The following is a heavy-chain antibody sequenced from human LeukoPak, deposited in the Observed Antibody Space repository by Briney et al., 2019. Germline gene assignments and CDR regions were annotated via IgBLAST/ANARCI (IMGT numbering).Heavy chain of an antibody. J-gene: IGHJ3*01. CDR2: IYYSGST. Sequence: SVTLSLTCTVSGGSISNYYWSWIRQPPGKGLEWIGHIYYSGSTNYNPSLKSRVTISVDTSKKHFSLKLSSVTAADTAVYYCATARLGSGLEGAFDLWGQGTMVTVSS. V-gene: IGHV4-59*01. CDR1: GGSISNYY. CDR3: ATARLGSGLEGAFDL. D-gene: IGHD6-25*01.